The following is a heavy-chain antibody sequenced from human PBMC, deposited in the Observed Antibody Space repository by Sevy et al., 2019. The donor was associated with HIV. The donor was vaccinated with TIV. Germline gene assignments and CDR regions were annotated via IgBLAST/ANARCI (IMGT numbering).Heavy chain of an antibody. V-gene: IGHV3-7*03. Sequence: GGSLRLSCAASGFTFSSYWMSWVRKAPGKGLEWVANIKQDGSEKYYVDSVKGRFNISRDNAKNSLYLQMNSLRAEDTAVYYCARGGITMVRGRNAFDIWGQGTMVTVSS. CDR1: GFTFSSYW. D-gene: IGHD3-10*01. CDR3: ARGGITMVRGRNAFDI. CDR2: IKQDGSEK. J-gene: IGHJ3*02.